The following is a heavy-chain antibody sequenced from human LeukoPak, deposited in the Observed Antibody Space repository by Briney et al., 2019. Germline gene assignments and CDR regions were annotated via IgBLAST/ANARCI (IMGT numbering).Heavy chain of an antibody. CDR2: IKQEGSEK. Sequence: GGSLRLSCAASGFTFSSNWMSWVRQAPGKGLEWVANIKQEGSEKYYADSVKGRFSISRDNAKNSLYLQMNSLRAEDTAVYYCARGGSRYDNWGQGTLVTVSS. D-gene: IGHD3-22*01. CDR3: ARGGSRYDN. J-gene: IGHJ4*02. CDR1: GFTFSSNW. V-gene: IGHV3-7*01.